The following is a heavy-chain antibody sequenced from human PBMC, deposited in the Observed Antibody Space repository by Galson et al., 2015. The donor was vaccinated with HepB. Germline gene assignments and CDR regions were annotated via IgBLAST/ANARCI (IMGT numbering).Heavy chain of an antibody. CDR2: ISAYTGNT. D-gene: IGHD3-22*01. J-gene: IGHJ4*02. CDR1: GYTFTSYG. Sequence: SVKVSCKASGYTFTSYGINWVRQAPGQGLEWMGWISAYTGNTNYAQKLQGRVTMTTDTSTSTAYMELRSLRSDDTAVYYCARDQRTLAPPPFGYYYDSSGYVGHDYWGQGTLVTVSS. CDR3: ARDQRTLAPPPFGYYYDSSGYVGHDY. V-gene: IGHV1-18*04.